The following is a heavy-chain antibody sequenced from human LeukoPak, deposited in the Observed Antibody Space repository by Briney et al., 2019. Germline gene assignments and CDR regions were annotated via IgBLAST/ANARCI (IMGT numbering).Heavy chain of an antibody. CDR1: GFTFSSYG. CDR3: ARAYSERYGLGYYYMDV. D-gene: IGHD1-26*01. CDR2: IRYDGSNK. V-gene: IGHV3-30*02. J-gene: IGHJ6*03. Sequence: GGSLRLSCAASGFTFSSYGMHWVRQAPGKGLEWVAFIRYDGSNKYYADSVKGRFTISRDNSKNTLYLQMNSLRAEDTAVYYCARAYSERYGLGYYYMDVWGKGTTVTISS.